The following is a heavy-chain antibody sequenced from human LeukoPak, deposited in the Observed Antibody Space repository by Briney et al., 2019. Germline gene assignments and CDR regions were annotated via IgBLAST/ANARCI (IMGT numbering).Heavy chain of an antibody. CDR2: IYSGGST. CDR1: GFTVSSDY. V-gene: IGHV3-53*01. Sequence: GGSLRLSCAASGFTVSSDYMTWVRQAPGKGLEWVSVIYSGGSTYYADSVKGRFTISRDNSKNTLYLQMNNLRVEDTAVYYCARYHTALNYWGQGTLVTTSS. CDR3: ARYHTALNY. D-gene: IGHD5-18*01. J-gene: IGHJ4*02.